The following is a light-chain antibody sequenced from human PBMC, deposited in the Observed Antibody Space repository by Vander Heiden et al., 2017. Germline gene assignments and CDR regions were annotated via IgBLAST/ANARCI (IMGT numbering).Light chain of an antibody. CDR1: GSNIGTNT. CDR2: GDN. V-gene: IGLV1-44*01. Sequence: QSVLTQPPSESATPGQRVTLPCSGTGSNIGTNTVNWYQQLPGTAPKLLIYGDNQRPSGVPDRFSGSKSGTSASLAISGLQSEDEADYYCAAWDDSLIIVVFGGGTKLTVL. J-gene: IGLJ2*01. CDR3: AAWDDSLIIVV.